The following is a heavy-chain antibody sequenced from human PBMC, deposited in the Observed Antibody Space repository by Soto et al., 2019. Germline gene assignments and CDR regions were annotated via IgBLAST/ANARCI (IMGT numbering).Heavy chain of an antibody. CDR2: ISYDGSNK. J-gene: IGHJ5*02. CDR1: GFTFSSYG. Sequence: QVQLVESGGGVVQPGRSLRLSCAASGFTFSSYGMHWVRQAPGKGLVWVAVISYDGSNKYYADSVKGRFTISRDNSKNTLYLQMNSLRAEDTAVYYCAKDSRRQWLPVGEFDPWCQGTLVTVSS. CDR3: AKDSRRQWLPVGEFDP. D-gene: IGHD6-19*01. V-gene: IGHV3-30*18.